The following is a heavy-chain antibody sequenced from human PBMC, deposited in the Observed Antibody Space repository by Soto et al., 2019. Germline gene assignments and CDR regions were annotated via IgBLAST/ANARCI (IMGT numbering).Heavy chain of an antibody. D-gene: IGHD6-19*01. Sequence: GASVKVSCKASGGTFSSDAVSWVRQAPGQGLEWMGGLIPILGTTHYAQKFQGRVTITADESTNTAYMELSSLRSDDTAVYYCARASGYVSGWYHDYWGQGTRVTVS. V-gene: IGHV1-69*13. CDR1: GGTFSSDA. J-gene: IGHJ4*02. CDR2: LIPILGTT. CDR3: ARASGYVSGWYHDY.